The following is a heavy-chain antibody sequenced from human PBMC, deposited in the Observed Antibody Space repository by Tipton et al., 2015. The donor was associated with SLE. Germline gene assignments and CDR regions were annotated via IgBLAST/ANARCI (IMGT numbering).Heavy chain of an antibody. Sequence: LRLSCTVSGGSISSYYWSWIRQPPGKGLEWIGYIYYSGSTNYNPSLKSRVTISVDTSKNQFSLKLSSVTAADTAVYYCARARPESSGWYYFDYWGQGTLVTVSS. D-gene: IGHD6-19*01. V-gene: IGHV4-59*01. J-gene: IGHJ4*02. CDR3: ARARPESSGWYYFDY. CDR1: GGSISSYY. CDR2: IYYSGST.